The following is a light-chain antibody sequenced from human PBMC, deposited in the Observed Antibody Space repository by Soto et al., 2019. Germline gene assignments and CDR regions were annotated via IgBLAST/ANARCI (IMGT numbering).Light chain of an antibody. CDR2: DAS. CDR1: ESVSKW. Sequence: DIQMTQSPSFLSASVGDKVTITCRATESVSKWLAWYQEKPGNPPRPLTYDASTLESGVPSRFSGSGSGTEFTLTISSLQADDFAIYYCQQYNSYSWTFGQGTKVDIK. V-gene: IGKV1-5*01. CDR3: QQYNSYSWT. J-gene: IGKJ1*01.